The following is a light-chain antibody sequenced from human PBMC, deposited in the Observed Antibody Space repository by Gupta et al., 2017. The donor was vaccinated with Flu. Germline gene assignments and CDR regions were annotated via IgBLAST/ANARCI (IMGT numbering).Light chain of an antibody. Sequence: IVLTQSLDSLAVSLGERATINCKSSQSVLYSSNNRNYLAWYQQKPGQPPKLLIYWASTRESGVPDRFSGSGSGTDFTLTISSLQAEDVAVYYCQQYYRTPRTFGPGTKVEIK. CDR1: QSVLYSSNNRNY. V-gene: IGKV4-1*01. CDR3: QQYYRTPRT. J-gene: IGKJ1*01. CDR2: WAS.